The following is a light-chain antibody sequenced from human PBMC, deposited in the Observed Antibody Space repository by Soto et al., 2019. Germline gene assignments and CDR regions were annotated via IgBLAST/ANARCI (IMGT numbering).Light chain of an antibody. J-gene: IGKJ4*01. Sequence: DIQMTQSPSTLSASVGDRVTITCRASQSINSWLSWYQQSPGKAPKLLIYHASTLESGVTSRFSGSGSGTEFTLAISSLQPDDFATCYCQEYVYYSTFGGGTKVEIK. CDR3: QEYVYYST. CDR1: QSINSW. V-gene: IGKV1-5*01. CDR2: HAS.